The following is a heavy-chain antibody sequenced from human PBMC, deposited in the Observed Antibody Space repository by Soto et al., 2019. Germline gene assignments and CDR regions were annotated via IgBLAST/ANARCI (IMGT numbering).Heavy chain of an antibody. CDR1: GFTFSSYW. CDR2: INSGGSST. CDR3: ARAGYYYDSSGYSSYFDY. Sequence: PGGSLRLSCAASGFTFSSYWMHWVRQAPGKGLVWVSRINSGGSSTSYADSVKGRFTISRDNAKNTLYLQMNSLRAEDTAVYYCARAGYYYDSSGYSSYFDYWGQGTLVTVSS. V-gene: IGHV3-74*01. D-gene: IGHD3-22*01. J-gene: IGHJ4*02.